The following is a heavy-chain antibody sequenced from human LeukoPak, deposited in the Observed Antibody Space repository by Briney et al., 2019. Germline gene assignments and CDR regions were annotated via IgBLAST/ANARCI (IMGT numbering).Heavy chain of an antibody. Sequence: SQTLSLTCAISGDSVSSISVAWDWIRQSPGRGREGLGRTYKRGKWYKDYAVSVKSRITINPDTSKNQFYLQLNSLTPEDTAVYYCARDEGIGELLSRHWGQGTLVTVSS. J-gene: IGHJ4*02. V-gene: IGHV6-1*01. D-gene: IGHD3-10*01. CDR3: ARDEGIGELLSRH. CDR2: TYKRGKWYK. CDR1: GDSVSSISVA.